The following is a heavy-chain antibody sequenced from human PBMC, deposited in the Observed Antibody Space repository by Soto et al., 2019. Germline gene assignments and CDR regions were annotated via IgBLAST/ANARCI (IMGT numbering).Heavy chain of an antibody. Sequence: SETLSLTCAVSGGSISSSNSIWGWIRQPPGKGLEWIGNIYYSGGTYYHPSLKSRVTISLDTSKNQFSLRLNSVTAADTAVYYCVRQYLGCRSQLATNYFYYGLDVWGQGTTVTVSS. CDR2: IYYSGGT. D-gene: IGHD6-6*01. J-gene: IGHJ6*02. CDR3: VRQYLGCRSQLATNYFYYGLDV. CDR1: GGSISSSNSI. V-gene: IGHV4-39*01.